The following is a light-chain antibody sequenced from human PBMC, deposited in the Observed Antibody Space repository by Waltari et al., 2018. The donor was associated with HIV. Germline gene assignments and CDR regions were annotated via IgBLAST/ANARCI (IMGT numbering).Light chain of an antibody. CDR2: AGS. J-gene: IGKJ3*01. CDR1: QTTSSY. Sequence: DIQLTQSPAVLSASVGDRVTIACRASQTTSSYLAWYQQKPGKAPKLLIYAGSTLQSGVPSRFSGSGSATEFTLTISSLQPEDFATYYCQQLNTYPVTVGPGTRVEIK. CDR3: QQLNTYPVT. V-gene: IGKV1-9*01.